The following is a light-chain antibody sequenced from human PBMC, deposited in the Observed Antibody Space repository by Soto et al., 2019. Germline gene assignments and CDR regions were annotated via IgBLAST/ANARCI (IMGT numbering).Light chain of an antibody. CDR3: QQYGSSRWT. CDR2: GAS. J-gene: IGKJ1*01. CDR1: QSVSSSY. V-gene: IGKV3-20*01. Sequence: EIVLTQSPGTLSLSPGERATLSCRASQSVSSSYLAWYQQKPGQAPRLLIYGASSRATGIPDRFSGSGSGTDVPRTISRLEPEDFGVYYCQQYGSSRWTFGQGTKVEIK.